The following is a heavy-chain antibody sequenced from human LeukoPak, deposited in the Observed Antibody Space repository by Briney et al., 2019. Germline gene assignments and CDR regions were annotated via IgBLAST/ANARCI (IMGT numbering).Heavy chain of an antibody. V-gene: IGHV3-7*01. D-gene: IGHD2-15*01. J-gene: IGHJ6*02. CDR3: ARDPLSFLDYYYGMDV. Sequence: GGSLRLSYAASGFTFSRYWMTWVRQAPGKGLEWVANMKEVGSKKNYVDSVKGRFTISRDNAKNSLYLQMNSLRAEDTAVYYCARDPLSFLDYYYGMDVWGQGTTVTVSS. CDR1: GFTFSRYW. CDR2: MKEVGSKK.